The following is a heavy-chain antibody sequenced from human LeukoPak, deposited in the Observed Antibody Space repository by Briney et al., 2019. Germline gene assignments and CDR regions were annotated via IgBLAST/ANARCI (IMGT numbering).Heavy chain of an antibody. CDR2: IHYSGST. CDR1: GGSTSSYY. CDR3: ASGDYGDFSRFDF. V-gene: IGHV4-59*08. Sequence: SETLALTCTVSGGSTSSYYWSWIRQPPGKGLEWIGYIHYSGSTNHNPSLKSRVTISVDTSKNQFSLKLSSVTAADTAVYYCASGDYGDFSRFDFWGQGTLVTVSS. D-gene: IGHD4-17*01. J-gene: IGHJ4*02.